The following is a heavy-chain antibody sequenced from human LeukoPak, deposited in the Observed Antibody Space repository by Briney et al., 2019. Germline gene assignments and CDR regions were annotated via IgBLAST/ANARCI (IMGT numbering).Heavy chain of an antibody. CDR1: GFTFSSYW. CDR3: ARGPTQMVRGYYYYGMDV. D-gene: IGHD3-10*01. V-gene: IGHV3-7*01. CDR2: IKQDGSEK. J-gene: IGHJ6*02. Sequence: GGSLRLSCAASGFTFSSYWMSWVRQAPGKGLEWVANIKQDGSEKYYVDSVKGRFTISRDNAKNSLYLQMNSLRAEDTAVYYCARGPTQMVRGYYYYGMDVWGQGTTVTVSS.